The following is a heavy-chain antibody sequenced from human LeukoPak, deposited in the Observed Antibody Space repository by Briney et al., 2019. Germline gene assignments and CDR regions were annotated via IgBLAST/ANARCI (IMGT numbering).Heavy chain of an antibody. J-gene: IGHJ4*02. Sequence: GGSLRLSCSAPGYPFSDYHMSWIRRAPGKGLGWVSYISSSGSTIYYADSVKGRFTISRDNAKNSLYLQMNSLRAEDTAVYYCARGSGFVNSDSIDYWGQGTLVTVSS. V-gene: IGHV3-11*01. CDR3: ARGSGFVNSDSIDY. CDR1: GYPFSDYH. D-gene: IGHD4-11*01. CDR2: ISSSGSTI.